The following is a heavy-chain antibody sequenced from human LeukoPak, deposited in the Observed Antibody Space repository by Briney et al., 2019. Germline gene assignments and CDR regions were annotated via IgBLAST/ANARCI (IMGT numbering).Heavy chain of an antibody. CDR1: GFTFSSYW. J-gene: IGHJ4*02. Sequence: GGSLRLSCAASGFTFSSYWMSWVRQAPGKGLEWVANIKQDGSEKYYVDSVKGRFTISRDNAKNSLYLQMNSLRAEDTAVYYCARETGSSSPGPFDYWGQGTLVTVSS. D-gene: IGHD6-6*01. V-gene: IGHV3-7*01. CDR3: ARETGSSSPGPFDY. CDR2: IKQDGSEK.